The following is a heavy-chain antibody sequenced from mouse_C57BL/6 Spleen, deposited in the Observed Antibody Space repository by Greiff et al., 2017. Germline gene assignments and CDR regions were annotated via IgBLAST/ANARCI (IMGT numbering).Heavy chain of an antibody. Sequence: EVQLQQSGPELVKPGASVKISCKASGYTFTDYYMNWVKQSPGKSLEWIGDINPNNGGTSYNQKFKGKATLTVDNASSTTYMERHRLKREDSAVDYCARPRAQATWNYAMDYWGQGTSVTVSS. CDR1: GYTFTDYY. J-gene: IGHJ4*01. CDR3: ARPRAQATWNYAMDY. D-gene: IGHD3-2*02. CDR2: INPNNGGT. V-gene: IGHV1-26*01.